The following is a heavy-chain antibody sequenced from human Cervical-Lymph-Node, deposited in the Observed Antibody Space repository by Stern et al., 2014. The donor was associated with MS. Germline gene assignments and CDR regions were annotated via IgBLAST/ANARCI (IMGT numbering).Heavy chain of an antibody. D-gene: IGHD1-26*01. V-gene: IGHV1-69*01. CDR2: IIPNFGTA. Sequence: QVQLVESPAEVKKPGSSVKVSCKASGGTFSRYAISWVRQAPGQGLEWMGGIIPNFGTANYAQKFQGRVTITEDESTSTAYMELSSLRSEDTAVYYCARGELKEGLVRGMDVWGQGTTVTVSS. J-gene: IGHJ6*02. CDR1: GGTFSRYA. CDR3: ARGELKEGLVRGMDV.